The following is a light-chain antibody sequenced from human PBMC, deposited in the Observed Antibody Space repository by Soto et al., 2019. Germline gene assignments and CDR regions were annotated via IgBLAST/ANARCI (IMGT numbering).Light chain of an antibody. J-gene: IGKJ1*01. CDR2: GAS. CDR1: QSVTGSY. Sequence: ESVFTQARGTLSLSPGEGATLSCRASQSVTGSYLAWYQQKPGQAPMLLIYGASTRATGIPDRFSGSGSGTDFTLTISRLEPEDFAVYCCQQYGSSPPTFGQGTKV. CDR3: QQYGSSPPT. V-gene: IGKV3-20*01.